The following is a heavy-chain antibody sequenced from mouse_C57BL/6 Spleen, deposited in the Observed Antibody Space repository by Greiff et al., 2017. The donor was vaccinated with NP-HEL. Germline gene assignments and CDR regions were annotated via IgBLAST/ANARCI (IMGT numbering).Heavy chain of an antibody. CDR1: GFTFSSYA. CDR2: ISDGGSYT. CDR3: ARDELGWFAY. J-gene: IGHJ3*01. Sequence: DVMLVESGGGLVKPGGSLKLSCAASGFTFSSYAMSWVRQTPEKRLEWVATISDGGSYTYYPDNVKGRFTISRDNAKNNLYLQMSHLKSEDTAMYYCARDELGWFAYWGQGTLVTVSA. D-gene: IGHD4-1*01. V-gene: IGHV5-4*01.